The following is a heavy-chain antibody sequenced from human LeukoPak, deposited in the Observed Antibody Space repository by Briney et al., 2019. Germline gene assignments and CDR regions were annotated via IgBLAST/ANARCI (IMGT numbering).Heavy chain of an antibody. V-gene: IGHV3-15*01. CDR3: TTANYYDSSGYRY. CDR1: GFTFSNAW. J-gene: IGHJ4*02. CDR2: IKSKTDGGTT. Sequence: PGGSLRLSCAASGFTFSNAWMSWVRQAPGKGLEWVGRIKSKTDGGTTDYAAPVKGRFTISRDDSKNTLYLQMNSLKTEDTAVYYCTTANYYDSSGYRYWGQGTLVTVSS. D-gene: IGHD3-22*01.